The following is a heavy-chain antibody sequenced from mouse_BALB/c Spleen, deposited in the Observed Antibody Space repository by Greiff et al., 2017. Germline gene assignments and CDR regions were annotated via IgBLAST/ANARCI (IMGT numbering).Heavy chain of an antibody. Sequence: VQLKQSGAELVRSGASVKLSCTASGFNIKDYYMHWVKQRPEQGLEWIGWIDPENGDTEYAPKFQGKATMTADTSSNTAYLQLSSLTSEDTAVYYCTTGGYAMDYWGHGTSATVSS. J-gene: IGHJ4*01. CDR1: GFNIKDYY. V-gene: IGHV14-4*02. CDR3: TTGGYAMDY. CDR2: IDPENGDT.